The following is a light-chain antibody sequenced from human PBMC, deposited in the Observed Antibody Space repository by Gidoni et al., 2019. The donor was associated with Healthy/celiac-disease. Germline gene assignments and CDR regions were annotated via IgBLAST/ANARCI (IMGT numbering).Light chain of an antibody. CDR1: QSISSY. CDR2: AAS. Sequence: DIQMTQSPSSLSASVGDRVTITCRASQSISSYLNWYQQKPGKAPKLLIYAASSLQSGVPSRFSGRGSGTDFTLTISSLQPEDFATYYCQQSYTWTFGQGTKVEIK. V-gene: IGKV1-39*01. CDR3: QQSYTWT. J-gene: IGKJ1*01.